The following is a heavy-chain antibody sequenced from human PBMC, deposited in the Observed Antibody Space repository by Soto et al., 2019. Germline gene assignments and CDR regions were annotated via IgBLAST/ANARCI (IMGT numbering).Heavy chain of an antibody. CDR2: TYYRSKWHN. D-gene: IGHD2-2*01. Sequence: SQTLSLTCAISGDSVSSNSAAWNWIRQSPSRGLERLGRTYYRSKWHNDYAVSVKSRITINPDTSKNQFSLQLNSVTPEDTAVYYCARAHMVVVPAAIGAPYYYYGMDVWGQGTTVTVSS. J-gene: IGHJ6*02. CDR3: ARAHMVVVPAAIGAPYYYYGMDV. V-gene: IGHV6-1*01. CDR1: GDSVSSNSAA.